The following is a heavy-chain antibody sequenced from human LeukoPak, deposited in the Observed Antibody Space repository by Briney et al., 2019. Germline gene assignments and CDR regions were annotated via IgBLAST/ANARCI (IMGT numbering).Heavy chain of an antibody. D-gene: IGHD6-25*01. V-gene: IGHV1-46*01. CDR3: ARDGSSGAYFQH. J-gene: IGHJ1*01. CDR1: GYTFTSYY. Sequence: GASVKVSCKASGYTFTSYYMHWVRQAPGQGLEWMGIINPSGGSTSYAQKFQGRVTMTRDTSTSTVYMALSSLRSEDTAVYYCARDGSSGAYFQHWGQGTLVTVSS. CDR2: INPSGGST.